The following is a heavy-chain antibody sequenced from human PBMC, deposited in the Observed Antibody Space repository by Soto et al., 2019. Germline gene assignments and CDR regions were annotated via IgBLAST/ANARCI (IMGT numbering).Heavy chain of an antibody. CDR1: GFTFSSYS. D-gene: IGHD1-26*01. CDR2: MWYDGSQK. Sequence: QVRLLESGGGVVQPGRSLRLSCATSGFTFSSYSIHWVRQAPGKGLEWVAVMWYDGSQKYYGGSVKVRFTISRDTSKNTVYLQMDSLRAEDTAVYYCARDSGIGGSFDYWGQGTLVSVSS. CDR3: ARDSGIGGSFDY. V-gene: IGHV3-33*01. J-gene: IGHJ4*02.